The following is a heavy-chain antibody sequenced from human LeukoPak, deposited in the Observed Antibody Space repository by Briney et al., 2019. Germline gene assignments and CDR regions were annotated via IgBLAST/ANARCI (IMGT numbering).Heavy chain of an antibody. CDR2: IYTSGST. J-gene: IGHJ5*02. CDR1: GGTISSYY. D-gene: IGHD2-15*01. CDR3: ARQIVVVVAATPELWFDP. Sequence: SETLSLTCTVSGGTISSYYWSWIRQPPEKGLEWIGYIYTSGSTNYNPSLKSRVTISVDTSKNQFSLKLSSVTAADTAVYYCARQIVVVVAATPELWFDPWGQGTLVTVSS. V-gene: IGHV4-4*09.